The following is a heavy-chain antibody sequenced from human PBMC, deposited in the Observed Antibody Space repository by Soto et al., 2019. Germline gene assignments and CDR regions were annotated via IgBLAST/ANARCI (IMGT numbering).Heavy chain of an antibody. CDR3: ARNSLDCTKAACYFD. CDR1: GITFSNSV. D-gene: IGHD2-8*01. J-gene: IGHJ4*02. Sequence: PGGSLRLSCAASGITFSNSVITWVRQAPGKGLEWVSVITGSGDYTYFADFAKGRFTISSDNSKNTVFLQMNSLGAEDTAVYYCARNSLDCTKAACYFDWGQGTLVTVSS. V-gene: IGHV3-23*01. CDR2: ITGSGDYT.